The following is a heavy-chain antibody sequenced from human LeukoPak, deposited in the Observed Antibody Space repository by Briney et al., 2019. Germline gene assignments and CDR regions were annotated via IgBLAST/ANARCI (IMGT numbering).Heavy chain of an antibody. V-gene: IGHV4-39*07. CDR3: AREDYYNSGGYYLDY. J-gene: IGHJ4*02. CDR2: IYYSGST. D-gene: IGHD3-22*01. CDR1: GGSISSSSYY. Sequence: SETLSLTCTVSGGSISSSSYYWGWIRQPPGKGLEWIGSIYYSGSTYYNPSLKSRVTISVDTSKNQFSLKLSSVTAADTAVYFCAREDYYNSGGYYLDYWGQGTLVTVSS.